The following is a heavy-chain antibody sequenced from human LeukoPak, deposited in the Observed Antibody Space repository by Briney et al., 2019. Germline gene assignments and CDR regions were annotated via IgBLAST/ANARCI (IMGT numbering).Heavy chain of an antibody. CDR3: AREGYYYDSSGYYDY. CDR2: FKQDGSAK. J-gene: IGHJ4*02. Sequence: GGSLRLSCVTSGFTFSNYWMTWVRQAPGRGLEWVANFKQDGSAKYYVDSVKGRFTISRDNAKDSLYLQMNSLRAEDTAVYYCAREGYYYDSSGYYDYWGQGTLVTVSS. D-gene: IGHD3-22*01. CDR1: GFTFSNYW. V-gene: IGHV3-7*01.